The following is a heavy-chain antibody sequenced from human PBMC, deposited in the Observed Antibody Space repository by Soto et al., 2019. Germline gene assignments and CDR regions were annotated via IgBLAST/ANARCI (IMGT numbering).Heavy chain of an antibody. CDR2: ISGSGGST. D-gene: IGHD5-12*01. CDR1: GFTFSTYA. V-gene: IGHV3-23*01. Sequence: PGWSLRLSCAASGFTFSTYAMSWVRQAPGKGLEWVSIISGSGGSTSYANSVKGRFTISRDNSKNTLYLQMNSLRAEDTAVYYCAKDPYIARGFGVTTISRYFDYWGQGTLVTVSS. CDR3: AKDPYIARGFGVTTISRYFDY. J-gene: IGHJ4*02.